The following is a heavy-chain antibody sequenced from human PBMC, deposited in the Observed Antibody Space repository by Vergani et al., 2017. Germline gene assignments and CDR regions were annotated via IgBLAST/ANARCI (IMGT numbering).Heavy chain of an antibody. CDR3: ASEGNYYGGTGFGPGGSFD. CDR1: GGTLRSHT. Sequence: QVEREQSGAEVKKPGSSVTVPCRAFGGTLRSHTISWVGKAPGQGLGGVGRFIPHLVITTLAQHLQGRVIINAGKSTDTDYMGLISLRPEDTAVYYCASEGNYYGGTGFGPGGSFDWVPGTLVTVSS. V-gene: IGHV1-69*02. J-gene: IGHJ4*02. CDR2: FIPHLVIT. D-gene: IGHD3-22*01.